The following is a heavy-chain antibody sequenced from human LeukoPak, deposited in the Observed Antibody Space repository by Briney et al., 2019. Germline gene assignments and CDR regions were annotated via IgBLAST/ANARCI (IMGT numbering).Heavy chain of an antibody. D-gene: IGHD7-27*01. CDR1: GFTFSSYA. CDR3: AKDPPRPGDY. J-gene: IGHJ4*02. V-gene: IGHV3-23*01. Sequence: PGGSLRLSCAASGFTFSSYAMSWVRQAPGKGLEWVTAISLSVGRTYYADSVKGRFTISRDNSKNTLYLQMNSLRAEDTAIYYCAKDPPRPGDYWGQGTLVTVSS. CDR2: ISLSVGRT.